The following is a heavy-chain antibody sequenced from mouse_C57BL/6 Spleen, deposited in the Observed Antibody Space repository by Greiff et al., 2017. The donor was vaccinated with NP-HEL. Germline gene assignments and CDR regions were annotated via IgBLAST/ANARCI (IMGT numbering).Heavy chain of an antibody. Sequence: QVQLQQPGAELVRPGSSVKLSCKASGYTFTSYWMHWVKQRPIQGLGWIGSIDPSDSETHYNQKFKDKATLTVDKSSSTAYMQLSSLPSEDSAVFYCARGDGYDSRDFDYWGQGTTLTVSS. V-gene: IGHV1-52*01. D-gene: IGHD2-2*01. CDR1: GYTFTSYW. CDR3: ARGDGYDSRDFDY. CDR2: IDPSDSET. J-gene: IGHJ2*01.